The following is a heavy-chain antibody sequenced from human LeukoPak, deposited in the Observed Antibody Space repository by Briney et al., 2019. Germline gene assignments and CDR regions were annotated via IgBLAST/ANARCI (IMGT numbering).Heavy chain of an antibody. D-gene: IGHD6-13*01. CDR3: ARMGSRYSSSPPDYYYYYYGMDA. CDR2: IYYSGST. V-gene: IGHV4-59*08. Sequence: SETLSLTCTVSGGSISSYYWSWTRQPPGKGLEWIGYIYYSGSTNYNPSLKSRVTIPVDTSKNQFSLKLSSVTAADTAVYYCARMGSRYSSSPPDYYYYYYGMDAWGQGTTVTVSS. CDR1: GGSISSYY. J-gene: IGHJ6*02.